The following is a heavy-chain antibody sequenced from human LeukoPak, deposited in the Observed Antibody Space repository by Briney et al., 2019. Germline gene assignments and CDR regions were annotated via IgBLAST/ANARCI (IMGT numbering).Heavy chain of an antibody. Sequence: ASVKVSCKASGYTFTGYYMHWVRQAPGQGLEWMGWINPNSGGTNYAQKFQGRVTMTRDTSISTAYMELSRLRSDDTAVYYCARSGAYYYDSSGYLYWGQGTLVTVSS. D-gene: IGHD3-22*01. J-gene: IGHJ4*02. V-gene: IGHV1-2*02. CDR2: INPNSGGT. CDR3: ARSGAYYYDSSGYLY. CDR1: GYTFTGYY.